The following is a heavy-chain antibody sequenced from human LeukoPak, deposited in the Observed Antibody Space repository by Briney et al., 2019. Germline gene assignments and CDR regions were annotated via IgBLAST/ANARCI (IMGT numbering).Heavy chain of an antibody. CDR3: ARRVKIGGDSHDAFHI. Sequence: GASLQISSKGSGSNLHNYWIGWGRRLPGKGLEWMGIIYPGDADTRYSPSFQGQDTISADKSVSTAYLQWSSLKASDTAMYYCARRVKIGGDSHDAFHIWGQGTMVTVSS. CDR1: GSNLHNYW. D-gene: IGHD4-17*01. V-gene: IGHV5-51*01. J-gene: IGHJ3*02. CDR2: IYPGDADT.